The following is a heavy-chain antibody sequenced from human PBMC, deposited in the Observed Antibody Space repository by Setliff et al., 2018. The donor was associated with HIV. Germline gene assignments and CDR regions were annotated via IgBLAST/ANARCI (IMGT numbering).Heavy chain of an antibody. CDR2: INSDGSGT. J-gene: IGHJ4*02. Sequence: PGGSLRLSCAASGFTFDDYGMSWVRQAPGKGLVWVSRINSDGSGTGYADSVKGRFTISRDNAKNTLYLQMNSLRAEDTAVYYCARNFDFWSGYLDYWGQGTLVTVSS. CDR1: GFTFDDYG. CDR3: ARNFDFWSGYLDY. D-gene: IGHD3-3*01. V-gene: IGHV3-74*01.